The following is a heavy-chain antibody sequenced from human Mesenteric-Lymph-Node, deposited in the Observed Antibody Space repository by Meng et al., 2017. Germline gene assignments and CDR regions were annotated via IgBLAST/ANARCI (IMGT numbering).Heavy chain of an antibody. J-gene: IGHJ6*02. CDR1: GFTFSSYG. V-gene: IGHV3-33*01. D-gene: IGHD2-15*01. CDR3: ARETHCSGGSCYPWYYYYGMNV. Sequence: GESLKISCAASGFTFSSYGMHWVRQAPGKGLEWVAVIRYDGSNKYYADSVKRGFTISRDNSKNTLYLQMHSLRAEATAVYYCARETHCSGGSCYPWYYYYGMNVWDQGTKVTAP. CDR2: IRYDGSNK.